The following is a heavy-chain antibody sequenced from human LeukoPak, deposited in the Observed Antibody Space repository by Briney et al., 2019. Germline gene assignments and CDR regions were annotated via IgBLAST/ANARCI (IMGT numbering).Heavy chain of an antibody. J-gene: IGHJ4*02. Sequence: SETLSLTCTVSGGSISSGGYYWSWIRQHPGKGLEWIGYIYYSGSTYYNPSLKSRVTISVDTSKNQFSLKLSSVTAADTAVYYCAKLLAAPYYFDYWGQGTLVTVSS. CDR2: IYYSGST. CDR3: AKLLAAPYYFDY. D-gene: IGHD6-6*01. CDR1: GGSISSGGYY. V-gene: IGHV4-31*03.